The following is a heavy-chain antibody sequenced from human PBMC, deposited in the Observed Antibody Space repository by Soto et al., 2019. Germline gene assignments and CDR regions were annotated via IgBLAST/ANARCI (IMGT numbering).Heavy chain of an antibody. CDR3: ASVLGYCSGGSCYPNNFDY. CDR1: GGSISRGGYY. CDR2: IYYSGST. Sequence: SETLSLTCTVSGGSISRGGYYWSWIRQHPGKGLEWIGYIYYSGSTYYNPSLKSRATISVDTSKNQFSLKLSSVTAADTAVYYCASVLGYCSGGSCYPNNFDYWGQGTLVTVSS. V-gene: IGHV4-31*03. D-gene: IGHD2-15*01. J-gene: IGHJ4*02.